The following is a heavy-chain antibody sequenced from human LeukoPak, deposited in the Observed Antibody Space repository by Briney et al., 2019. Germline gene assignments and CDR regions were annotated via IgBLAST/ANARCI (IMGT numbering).Heavy chain of an antibody. D-gene: IGHD3-3*01. CDR2: INQDGSEK. Sequence: GGSLRLSCAASGFSFSSYWMSWVRQAPGKGLEWVANINQDGSEKYYVDSVKGRCSISRDNAKNSVYLEMNSLRADDTAVYYCARSARLMKGVVEVTALDDWGQGTLVTVSS. CDR3: ARSARLMKGVVEVTALDD. J-gene: IGHJ4*02. CDR1: GFSFSSYW. V-gene: IGHV3-7*01.